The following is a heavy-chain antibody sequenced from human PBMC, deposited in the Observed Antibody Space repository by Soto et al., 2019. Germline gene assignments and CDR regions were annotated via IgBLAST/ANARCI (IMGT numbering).Heavy chain of an antibody. J-gene: IGHJ4*02. CDR2: MYHSGST. CDR1: GGSISSSNW. D-gene: IGHD4-17*01. CDR3: ARRYGVYFDY. Sequence: SETLSLTCAVSGGSISSSNWWSWVRQPPGKGLEWIGYMYHSGSTYYNPSLKSRVTISIDRSKNQFSLKLSSVTAADTAVYYCARRYGVYFDYWGQGTRVTVSS. V-gene: IGHV4-4*02.